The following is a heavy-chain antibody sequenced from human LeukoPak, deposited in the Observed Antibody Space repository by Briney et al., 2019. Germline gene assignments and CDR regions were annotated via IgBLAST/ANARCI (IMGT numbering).Heavy chain of an antibody. CDR1: GFTFSSYA. CDR3: AGDLISGSGSLGY. D-gene: IGHD3-10*01. J-gene: IGHJ4*02. CDR2: ISGSDGST. Sequence: QPGGSLRLSCAASGFTFSSYAMSWVRQAPGKGLEWVSGISGSDGSTNYADSVKGRFTISRDNAKTTLYLQMNSLRDEDTAVYYCAGDLISGSGSLGYWGQGTLVTVSS. V-gene: IGHV3-23*01.